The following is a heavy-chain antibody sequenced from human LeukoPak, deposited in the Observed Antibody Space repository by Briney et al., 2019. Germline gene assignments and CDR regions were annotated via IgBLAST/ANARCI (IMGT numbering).Heavy chain of an antibody. CDR3: VKHSAPVLAAARFDY. Sequence: GGSLRLSCAASGFTFSSYWMSWVRQAPGKGLEWVANIKQDGSEKYYVDSVKGRFTISRDNAKNSLYLQMNSLRAEDTALYYCVKHSAPVLAAARFDYWGQGNLVTVSS. V-gene: IGHV3-7*03. J-gene: IGHJ4*02. CDR2: IKQDGSEK. CDR1: GFTFSSYW. D-gene: IGHD2-2*01.